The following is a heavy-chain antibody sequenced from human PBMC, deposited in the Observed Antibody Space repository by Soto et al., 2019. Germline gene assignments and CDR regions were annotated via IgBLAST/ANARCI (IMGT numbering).Heavy chain of an antibody. D-gene: IGHD2-15*01. V-gene: IGHV3-7*01. CDR3: ARDASIVVVVATPNDAFDI. CDR1: GFTFSSYW. CDR2: IKQDGSEK. Sequence: GGSLRLSCAASGFTFSSYWMSWVRQAPGKGLEWVANIKQDGSEKYYVDSVKGRFTISRDNAKNSLYLQMNSLRAEDTAVYYCARDASIVVVVATPNDAFDIWGQGTMVTVSS. J-gene: IGHJ3*02.